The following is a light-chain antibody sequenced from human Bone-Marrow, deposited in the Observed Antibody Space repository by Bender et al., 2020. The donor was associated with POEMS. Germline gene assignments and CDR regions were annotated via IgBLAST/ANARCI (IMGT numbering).Light chain of an antibody. CDR1: SSDIGDYNY. V-gene: IGLV2-14*01. CDR2: EVS. CDR3: SSYTSGSPYV. J-gene: IGLJ1*01. Sequence: QSALTQPASVSGSPGQSITISCTGTSSDIGDYNYVSWYQQNPGKAPKLIIYEVSYRPSGVSNRFSGSKSGSTASLTISGLQADDEADYYCSSYTSGSPYVFGTGTKVPAL.